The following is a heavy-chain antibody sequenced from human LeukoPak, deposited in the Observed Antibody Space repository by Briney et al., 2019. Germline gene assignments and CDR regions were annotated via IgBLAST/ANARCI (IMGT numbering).Heavy chain of an antibody. V-gene: IGHV4-59*01. CDR3: ATDGGVGIFDV. CDR1: GGSISSYY. J-gene: IGHJ3*01. CDR2: ISYSGST. Sequence: SETLSLTCTVPGGSISSYYWSWIRQPPGKGLEWIGYISYSGSTNYNPSLKSRVTISVDTSKNQFSLKLSSVTAADTAMYYCATDGGVGIFDVWGQGTMVTVSS. D-gene: IGHD3-3*01.